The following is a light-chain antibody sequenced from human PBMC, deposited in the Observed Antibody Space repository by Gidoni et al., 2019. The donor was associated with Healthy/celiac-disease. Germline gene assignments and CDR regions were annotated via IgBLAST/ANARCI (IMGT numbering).Light chain of an antibody. CDR2: GAS. Sequence: ETVLPHSPGTLSLSPGERSTLSGRSSQGVSSSYLAWYQQKPGQAPRLLIYGASSRATGIPERFSGSGSGTEFTLTISRLEPEDFAVYYCQQYGSSPEAFGPGTKVDIK. CDR3: QQYGSSPEA. CDR1: QGVSSSY. V-gene: IGKV3-20*01. J-gene: IGKJ3*01.